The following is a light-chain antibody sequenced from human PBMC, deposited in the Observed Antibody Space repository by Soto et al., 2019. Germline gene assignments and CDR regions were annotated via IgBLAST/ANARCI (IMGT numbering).Light chain of an antibody. Sequence: EIVLTQSPATLSLSPGERATLSCRASQSVSNYLAWYQQKPGQAPRLLIYGASTRATGVPARFSGSGSGTEFTLTISSLQSEDFAVYHCHQYNSWPRTFGQGTKVDIK. J-gene: IGKJ1*01. CDR2: GAS. CDR3: HQYNSWPRT. V-gene: IGKV3-15*01. CDR1: QSVSNY.